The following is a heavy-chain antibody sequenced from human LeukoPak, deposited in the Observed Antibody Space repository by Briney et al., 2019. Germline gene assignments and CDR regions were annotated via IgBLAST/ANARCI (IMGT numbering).Heavy chain of an antibody. J-gene: IGHJ4*02. CDR2: IYHSGST. V-gene: IGHV4-4*08. CDR3: AGGNTRDDLDY. Sequence: SQTLSLTCSVSGGSISRYYWSWIRQPPGKGLEWIGYIYHSGSTNSNPSLKTRLTISLDTSNKEVSLKLSSVTAADTAVYYCAGGNTRDDLDYWGQGILVTVSS. CDR1: GGSISRYY. D-gene: IGHD3/OR15-3a*01.